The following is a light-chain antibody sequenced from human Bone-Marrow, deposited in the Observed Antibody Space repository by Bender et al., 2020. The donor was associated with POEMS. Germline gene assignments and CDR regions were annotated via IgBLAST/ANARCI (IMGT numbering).Light chain of an antibody. CDR2: GVS. J-gene: IGLJ1*01. CDR1: TGDIGGHKY. V-gene: IGLV2-14*01. CDR3: NSFTNASTLV. Sequence: QSAPTQPVSVSGSPGQTITISCTGTTGDIGGHKYVSWYQQHPGKAPRLLIFGVSKWPSGVSNRYSGAKSGNSASLTISGLQSEDEADYYCNSFTNASTLVFGTGTRVTVL.